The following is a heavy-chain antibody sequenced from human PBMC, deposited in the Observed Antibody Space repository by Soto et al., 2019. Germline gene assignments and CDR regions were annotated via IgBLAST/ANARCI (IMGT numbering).Heavy chain of an antibody. CDR1: GGSISSSSYY. CDR3: ARDLGGYWGSDYYYGMDV. CDR2: IYYSGST. D-gene: IGHD3-16*01. Sequence: SETLSLTCTVSGGSISSSSYYWGWIRQPPGKGLEWIGSIYYSGSTYYNPSLKSRVTISVDTSKNQFSLKLSSVTAADTAVYYCARDLGGYWGSDYYYGMDVWGQGTTVTVSS. J-gene: IGHJ6*02. V-gene: IGHV4-39*07.